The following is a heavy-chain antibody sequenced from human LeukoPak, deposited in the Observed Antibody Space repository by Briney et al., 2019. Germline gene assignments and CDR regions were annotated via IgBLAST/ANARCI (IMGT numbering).Heavy chain of an antibody. J-gene: IGHJ6*02. CDR3: AKSRDYDYYYGMDV. CDR2: ISGSGGST. Sequence: GGSLRLSCAASGFTFSSYAMSWVRQAPGKGLEWVSAISGSGGSTYYADSVKGRFTISRDNSKNTPYLQMNSLRAEDTAVYYCAKSRDYDYYYGMDVWGQGPTVTVSS. CDR1: GFTFSSYA. V-gene: IGHV3-23*01. D-gene: IGHD2-21*02.